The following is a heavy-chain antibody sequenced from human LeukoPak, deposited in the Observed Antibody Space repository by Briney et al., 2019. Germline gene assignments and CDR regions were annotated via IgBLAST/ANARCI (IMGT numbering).Heavy chain of an antibody. Sequence: ASVKVSCKASGYTFTGYYMHWVRQAPGQGLEWMGWINPNSGGTNYAQNFQGRVTMTRDTSISTAYMELSRLRSDDTAVYYCASGVATNNYYYYYMDVWGKGTTVTISS. CDR2: INPNSGGT. J-gene: IGHJ6*03. D-gene: IGHD5-12*01. CDR3: ASGVATNNYYYYYMDV. V-gene: IGHV1-2*02. CDR1: GYTFTGYY.